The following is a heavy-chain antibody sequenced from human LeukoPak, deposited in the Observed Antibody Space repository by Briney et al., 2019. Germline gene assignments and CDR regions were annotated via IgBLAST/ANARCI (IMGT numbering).Heavy chain of an antibody. CDR2: IYYSGST. D-gene: IGHD3-16*01. CDR1: GGSISSGTYY. Sequence: PSETLSLTCTVSGGSISSGTYYWGWIRQPPGKGLEWIGRIYYSGSTYYNPSLKSRGTISVDTSKNQFSLKLSSVTAADTALYYCARRLSYYYYMDVWGKGTTVTVSS. J-gene: IGHJ6*03. V-gene: IGHV4-39*01. CDR3: ARRLSYYYYMDV.